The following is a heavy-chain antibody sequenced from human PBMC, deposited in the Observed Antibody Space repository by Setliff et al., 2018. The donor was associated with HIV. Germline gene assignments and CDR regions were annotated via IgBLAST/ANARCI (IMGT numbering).Heavy chain of an antibody. Sequence: SETLSLTCAVSGGSIGTANWWSWVRQPPGQGLEWIGEIYYSGNTNYNPSLKSRVTMSVDKPKNHLSLKLSSMTAADTALYYCAKGTPSCSFCFDNWGLGTLVTVSS. V-gene: IGHV4-4*02. CDR2: IYYSGNT. CDR3: AKGTPSCSFCFDN. D-gene: IGHD2-15*01. J-gene: IGHJ4*02. CDR1: GGSIGTANW.